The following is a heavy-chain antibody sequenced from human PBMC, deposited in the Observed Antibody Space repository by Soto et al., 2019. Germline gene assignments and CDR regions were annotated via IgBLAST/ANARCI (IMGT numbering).Heavy chain of an antibody. J-gene: IGHJ6*02. V-gene: IGHV4-59*02. Sequence: PSGSLWLTCAVAGGSVSSCCWSWIRQTPGKGLEWVGYIYNTGSTIYNPSVESRVTISVDTSKNQLSLKLNSVTAADTAVYYCARDLWGYCGTDCYPLEVWGPGTTVTVSS. CDR2: IYNTGST. CDR1: GGSVSSCC. D-gene: IGHD2-21*02. CDR3: ARDLWGYCGTDCYPLEV.